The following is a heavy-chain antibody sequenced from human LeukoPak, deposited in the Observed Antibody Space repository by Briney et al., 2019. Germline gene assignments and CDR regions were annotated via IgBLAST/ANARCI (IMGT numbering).Heavy chain of an antibody. CDR2: IYSSGST. J-gene: IGHJ4*02. CDR3: AKSGGYGLIDY. D-gene: IGHD1-26*01. CDR1: GASVSGSNYY. V-gene: IGHV4-39*01. Sequence: SETLSLACAVSGASVSGSNYYWGWIRQPPGKGLEWIGNIYSSGSTYYNASLQSRVTISIDTSKNQFSLRLNSVTAADTAMYYCAKSGGYGLIDYWGQGTRVTVSS.